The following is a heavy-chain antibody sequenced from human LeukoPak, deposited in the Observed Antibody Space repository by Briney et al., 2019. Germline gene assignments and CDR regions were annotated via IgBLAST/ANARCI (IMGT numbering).Heavy chain of an antibody. D-gene: IGHD7-27*01. Sequence: QTGGSLRLSCTASGFTFSNYWMHWVRQAPGKGLVWVSRIDPDGSRLDYADSVKGRFTISRDNAKNTLYLQMNSLRAEDSAVYYCLTGDDYWGQGTLVTVSS. J-gene: IGHJ4*02. CDR1: GFTFSNYW. V-gene: IGHV3-74*01. CDR2: IDPDGSRL. CDR3: LTGDDY.